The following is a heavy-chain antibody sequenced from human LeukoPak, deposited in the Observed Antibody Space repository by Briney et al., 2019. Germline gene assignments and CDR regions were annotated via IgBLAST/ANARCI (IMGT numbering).Heavy chain of an antibody. J-gene: IGHJ3*02. CDR3: ARRIAAAGNAFDI. CDR2: IYPGDSNT. Sequence: GEALKISYEGSGDSFNDYWIGWVRQRSGKGLEWMGIIYPGDSNTRYSPSFQGQVTISADKSIYTAYLQWSSLRPSDTGIYYCARRIAAAGNAFDIWGHGTRVSVSP. CDR1: GDSFNDYW. D-gene: IGHD6-13*01. V-gene: IGHV5-51*01.